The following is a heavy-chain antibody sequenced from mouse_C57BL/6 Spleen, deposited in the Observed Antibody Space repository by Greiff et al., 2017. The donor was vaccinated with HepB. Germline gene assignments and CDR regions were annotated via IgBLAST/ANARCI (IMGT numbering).Heavy chain of an antibody. CDR1: GFTFSDYG. CDR2: ISSGSSTI. CDR3: ARTGSSYGYAMDY. D-gene: IGHD1-1*01. V-gene: IGHV5-17*01. Sequence: VKVVESGGGLVKPGGSLKLSCAASGFTFSDYGMHGVRQAPEKGLEWVAYISSGSSTIYYADTVKGRFTISRDNAKNTLFLQMTSLRSEDTAMYYCARTGSSYGYAMDYWGQGTSVTVSS. J-gene: IGHJ4*01.